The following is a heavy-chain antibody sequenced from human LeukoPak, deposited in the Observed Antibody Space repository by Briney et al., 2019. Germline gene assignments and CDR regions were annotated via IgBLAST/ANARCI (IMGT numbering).Heavy chain of an antibody. CDR1: GFTFSSYG. J-gene: IGHJ3*02. CDR2: ISSSSSTI. Sequence: PGGSLRLSCAASGFTFSSYGIHWVRQAPGKGLEWVSYISSSSSTIYYADSVKGRFTISRDNAKNSLYLQMNSLRAEDTAVYYCARGDPIVVVPAAGDPEPSDAFDIWGQGTMVTVSS. D-gene: IGHD2-2*01. V-gene: IGHV3-48*04. CDR3: ARGDPIVVVPAAGDPEPSDAFDI.